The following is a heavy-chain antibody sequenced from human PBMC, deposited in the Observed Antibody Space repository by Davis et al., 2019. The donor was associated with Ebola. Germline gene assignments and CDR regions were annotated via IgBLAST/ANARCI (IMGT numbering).Heavy chain of an antibody. CDR3: ARADQLLPGAFDI. J-gene: IGHJ3*02. D-gene: IGHD2-2*01. Sequence: SETLSLTCTVSGGSISSYYWSWIRQPAGKGLEWIGRIYTSGSTNYNPSLKSRVTISVDKSKNQFSLKLSPVTAADTAVYYCARADQLLPGAFDIWGQGTMVTVSS. CDR1: GGSISSYY. CDR2: IYTSGST. V-gene: IGHV4-4*07.